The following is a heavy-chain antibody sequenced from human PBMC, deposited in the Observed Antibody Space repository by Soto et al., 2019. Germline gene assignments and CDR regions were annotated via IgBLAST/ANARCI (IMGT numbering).Heavy chain of an antibody. D-gene: IGHD3-22*01. J-gene: IGHJ4*02. CDR2: IIPIFGTA. CDR1: GGTFSSYA. CDR3: ARVLVPGYYDRSGFMDY. V-gene: IGHV1-69*01. Sequence: QVQLVQSGAEVKKPGSSVKVSCKASGGTFSSYAISWVRQAPGQGLEWMGGIIPIFGTANYAQKFQGRVTITADESTSTDYMELSSLRSEDTAVYYFARVLVPGYYDRSGFMDYWGQGTLVTVSS.